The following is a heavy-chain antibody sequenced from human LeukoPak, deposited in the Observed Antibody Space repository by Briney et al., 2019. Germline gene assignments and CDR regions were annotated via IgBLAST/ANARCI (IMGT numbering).Heavy chain of an antibody. Sequence: GGSLRLSCAASGFAFSSYNMNWVRRAPGKGLEWISYTGSSGSPTHYADSVGGRFTISRDNAKNSLYLQMNSLRDEDTAVYFCARRPYSDTSGRLSDVWGQGTTVTVSS. J-gene: IGHJ6*02. CDR1: GFAFSSYN. CDR3: ARRPYSDTSGRLSDV. V-gene: IGHV3-48*02. CDR2: TGSSGSPT. D-gene: IGHD3-22*01.